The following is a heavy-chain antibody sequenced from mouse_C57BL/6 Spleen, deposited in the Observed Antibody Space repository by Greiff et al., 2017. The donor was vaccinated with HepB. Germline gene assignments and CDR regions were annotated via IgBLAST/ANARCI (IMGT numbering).Heavy chain of an antibody. V-gene: IGHV1-64*01. D-gene: IGHD4-1*01. J-gene: IGHJ4*01. CDR3: ARERANWDSYYAMDY. CDR1: GYTFTSYW. Sequence: VQLQQPGAEQVKPGASVKLSCKASGYTFTSYWMHWVKQRPGQGLEWIGMIHPNSGSTNYNEKFKSKATLTVDKSSSTAYMQLSSLTSEDSAVYYCARERANWDSYYAMDYWGQGTSVTVSS. CDR2: IHPNSGST.